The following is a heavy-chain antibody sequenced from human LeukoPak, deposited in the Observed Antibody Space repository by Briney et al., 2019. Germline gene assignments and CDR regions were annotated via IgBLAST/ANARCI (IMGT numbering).Heavy chain of an antibody. CDR1: GYTFTSYY. V-gene: IGHV1-46*01. J-gene: IGHJ5*02. CDR2: INPSGGST. D-gene: IGHD6-6*01. CDR3: ARYGIAARPGGNWFDP. Sequence: GASVKVSCKASGYTFTSYYMHWVRQAPGQGLEWMGIINPSGGSTSYAQKFQGRVTMTRDTSTSTVYMELSSLRSEDTAVYYCARYGIAARPGGNWFDPWGQGTLVTVSS.